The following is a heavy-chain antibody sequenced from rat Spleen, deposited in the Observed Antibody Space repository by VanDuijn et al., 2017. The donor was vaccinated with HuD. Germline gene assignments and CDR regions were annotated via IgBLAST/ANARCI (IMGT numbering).Heavy chain of an antibody. CDR2: ISYTGGA. V-gene: IGHV2-41*01. D-gene: IGHD2-2*01. CDR1: GFSLTSFN. J-gene: IGHJ2*01. CDR3: ARDEIGIPDY. Sequence: QVQLKESGPGLVQTSQTLSLTCTVAGFSLTSFNAHWVRQPPGGSLEWVGVISYTGGALYNSALKSRLSFNRDTSKSQVFLILNSLQTEDTATYYCARDEIGIPDYWGQGVMVTVSS.